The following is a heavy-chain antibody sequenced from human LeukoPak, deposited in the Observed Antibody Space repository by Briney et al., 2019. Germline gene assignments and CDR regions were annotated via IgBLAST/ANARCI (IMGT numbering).Heavy chain of an antibody. Sequence: PSETLSLTCTVSGGCISSSSYYWGWIRQPPGKGLEWIGSFYYSGSTYYNPSLKSRVSISVDTSKNQFSLKLSSVTAADTAVYYCARRRGYSYGYYFDYWGQGTLVTVSS. J-gene: IGHJ4*02. V-gene: IGHV4-39*01. CDR2: FYYSGST. CDR1: GGCISSSSYY. D-gene: IGHD5-18*01. CDR3: ARRRGYSYGYYFDY.